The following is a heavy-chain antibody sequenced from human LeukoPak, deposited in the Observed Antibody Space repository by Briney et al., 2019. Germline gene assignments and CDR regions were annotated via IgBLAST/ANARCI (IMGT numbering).Heavy chain of an antibody. J-gene: IGHJ6*03. D-gene: IGHD3-9*01. CDR3: ARGPYDNFYYYYMDV. CDR2: IIPIFGTA. CDR1: GGTFSSYA. V-gene: IGHV1-69*13. Sequence: SVKVSCKASGGTFSSYAISWVRQAPGQGLEWMGGIIPIFGTANYAQKFQGRVTITADESTSTAYMELSSLRSEDTAVYYCARGPYDNFYYYYMDVWGKGTTVTVSS.